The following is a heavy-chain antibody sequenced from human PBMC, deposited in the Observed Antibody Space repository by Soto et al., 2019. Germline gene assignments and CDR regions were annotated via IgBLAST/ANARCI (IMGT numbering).Heavy chain of an antibody. CDR3: ARADSGYAHGYYYYGMDV. CDR2: ISSSSSTI. J-gene: IGHJ6*02. D-gene: IGHD5-12*01. V-gene: IGHV3-48*01. CDR1: GFTFSSYS. Sequence: EVPLVESGGGLVQPGGSLRLSCAASGFTFSSYSMNWVRQAPGKGLEWVSYISSSSSTIYYADSVKGRFTISRDNAKNSLYLQMHSLRAEDTAVYYCARADSGYAHGYYYYGMDVWGQGTTVTVSS.